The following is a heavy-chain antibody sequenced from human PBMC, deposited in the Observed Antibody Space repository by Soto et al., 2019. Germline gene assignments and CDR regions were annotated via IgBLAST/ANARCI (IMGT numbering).Heavy chain of an antibody. Sequence: QVQLQESGPGLVKPSGTLSLTCAVSGGSISSSNWWSWVRQPPGKGLEWIGEIYHSGSTNYNPSLKRRVTISVDKSKNQFSLKLSSVTAADTAVYYCARNLVPAAMVVRDYYGLDVWGQGTTVTVSS. V-gene: IGHV4-4*02. CDR1: GGSISSSNW. CDR3: ARNLVPAAMVVRDYYGLDV. CDR2: IYHSGST. D-gene: IGHD2-2*01. J-gene: IGHJ6*02.